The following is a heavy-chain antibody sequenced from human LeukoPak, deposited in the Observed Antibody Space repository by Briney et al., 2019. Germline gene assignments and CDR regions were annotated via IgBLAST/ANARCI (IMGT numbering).Heavy chain of an antibody. V-gene: IGHV1-2*02. Sequence: ASVKVSCKASGYTFAGYYIHWVRQAPGQGLEWMGWIDPNSGDTHYTQKFQGRVTMTRDTSITTAYMQVTRLRSDDTAVFYCAREDYGDGTPWGQGTLVTVSS. CDR1: GYTFAGYY. CDR2: IDPNSGDT. D-gene: IGHD4-17*01. J-gene: IGHJ5*02. CDR3: AREDYGDGTP.